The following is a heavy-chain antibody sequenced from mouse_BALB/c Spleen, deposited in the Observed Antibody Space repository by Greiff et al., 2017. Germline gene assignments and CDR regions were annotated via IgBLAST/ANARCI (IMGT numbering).Heavy chain of an antibody. J-gene: IGHJ4*01. CDR2: INSNGGST. CDR1: GFTFSSYG. D-gene: IGHD2-1*01. Sequence: DVHLVESGGGLVQPGGSLKLSCAASGFTFSSYGLSWVRQTPDKRLELVATINSNGGSTYYPDSVKGRFTISRDNAKNTLYLQMSSLKSEDTAMYYCARKGLYYPAMDYWGKGTSVTVAS. CDR3: ARKGLYYPAMDY. V-gene: IGHV5-6-3*01.